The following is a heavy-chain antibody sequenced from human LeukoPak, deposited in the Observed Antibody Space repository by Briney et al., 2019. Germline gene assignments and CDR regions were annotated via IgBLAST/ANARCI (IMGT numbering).Heavy chain of an antibody. D-gene: IGHD3-10*01. J-gene: IGHJ3*02. V-gene: IGHV3-23*01. Sequence: GGSLRLSCAASGFTFNSYAMTWVRQAPGKGLEWVSLISDSGGRIYYADSVKGRFTISRDNSKNTLYLQMNSLRAEDTAVYYCAKVLIWTYGSGNYYEGAFDIWGQGTMVTVFS. CDR1: GFTFNSYA. CDR2: ISDSGGRI. CDR3: AKVLIWTYGSGNYYEGAFDI.